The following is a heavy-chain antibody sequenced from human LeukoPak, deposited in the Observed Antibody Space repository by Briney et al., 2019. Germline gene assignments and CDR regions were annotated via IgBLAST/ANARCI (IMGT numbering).Heavy chain of an antibody. J-gene: IGHJ4*02. CDR2: ISYDGCNK. Sequence: GGSLRLSCAASGFTFSSYGMHWVRQAPGKGLEWVAVISYDGCNKYYADSVKGRFTISRDNSKNTLYLQMNSLGAEDTAVYYCAKDMRPGNSYGYGSAFDYWGQGTLVTVSS. D-gene: IGHD5-18*01. CDR1: GFTFSSYG. V-gene: IGHV3-30*18. CDR3: AKDMRPGNSYGYGSAFDY.